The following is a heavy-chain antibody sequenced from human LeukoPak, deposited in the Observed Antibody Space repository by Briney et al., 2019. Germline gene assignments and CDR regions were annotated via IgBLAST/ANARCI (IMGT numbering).Heavy chain of an antibody. CDR3: AKVEYSYGFSPFDY. D-gene: IGHD5-18*01. CDR1: GFTFSSYS. Sequence: GGSLRLSCAASGFTFSSYSMNWVRQAPGKGLEWVSAISGSGGSTYYADSVKGRFTISRDNSKNTLYLQMNSLRAEDTAVYYCAKVEYSYGFSPFDYWGQGTLVTVSS. CDR2: ISGSGGST. J-gene: IGHJ4*02. V-gene: IGHV3-23*01.